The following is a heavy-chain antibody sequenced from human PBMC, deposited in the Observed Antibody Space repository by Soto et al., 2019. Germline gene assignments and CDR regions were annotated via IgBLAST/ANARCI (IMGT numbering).Heavy chain of an antibody. J-gene: IGHJ4*02. CDR3: ATESVVAATFDY. V-gene: IGHV1-69*02. CDR1: GGTFSSYT. Sequence: QVQLVQSGAEVKKPGSSVKVSCKASGGTFSSYTISWVRQAPGQGLEWMGRIIPILGIANYAQKFQGRVTITADKSTSTAYMELSSLRSEDTAVYYCATESVVAATFDYWGQGTLVTVSS. CDR2: IIPILGIA. D-gene: IGHD2-15*01.